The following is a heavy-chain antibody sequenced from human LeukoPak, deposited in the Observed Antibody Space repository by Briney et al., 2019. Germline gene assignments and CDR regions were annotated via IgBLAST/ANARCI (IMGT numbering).Heavy chain of an antibody. CDR3: VVWGEDRSGHRFDF. D-gene: IGHD3-22*01. CDR1: GFTFDYYW. V-gene: IGHV3-74*01. J-gene: IGHJ4*02. Sequence: GGSLRLSCAASGFTFDYYWMHWVRQSPGKGLMWVSRINTDGSNTHYADSVKGRFTISRDNAKNTLYLQMNGLRVEDTAVYYCVVWGEDRSGHRFDFWGQGTLVTVSS. CDR2: INTDGSNT.